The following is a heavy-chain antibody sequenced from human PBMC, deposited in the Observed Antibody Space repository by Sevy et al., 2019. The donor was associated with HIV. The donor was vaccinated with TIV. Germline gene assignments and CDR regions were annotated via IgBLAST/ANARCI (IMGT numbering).Heavy chain of an antibody. CDR3: ARDKGDILTGYYRPKNWFDP. J-gene: IGHJ5*02. CDR2: INPNSGGT. CDR1: GYTFTGYY. Sequence: ASVKVSCKASGYTFTGYYMHWVRQAPGQRLEWMGRINPNSGGTNYAQKFQGRVTMTRDTSISTAYMELSRLRSDDTAVYYCARDKGDILTGYYRPKNWFDPWGQGTLVTVSS. D-gene: IGHD3-9*01. V-gene: IGHV1-2*06.